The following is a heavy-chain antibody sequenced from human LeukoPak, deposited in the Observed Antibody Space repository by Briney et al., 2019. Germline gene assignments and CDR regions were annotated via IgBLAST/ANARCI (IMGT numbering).Heavy chain of an antibody. J-gene: IGHJ1*01. CDR2: ISAYNGYT. V-gene: IGHV1-18*01. Sequence: ASVKVSCKASGYTFTNYGVSWVRQAPGQGLEWMGWISAYNGYTNYAQKFQFKVTMTTDTSTSTAYMELRSLTSDDTAVYYCARDKAVTTELTQYFQHWGQGTLVTVSS. CDR1: GYTFTNYG. D-gene: IGHD4-11*01. CDR3: ARDKAVTTELTQYFQH.